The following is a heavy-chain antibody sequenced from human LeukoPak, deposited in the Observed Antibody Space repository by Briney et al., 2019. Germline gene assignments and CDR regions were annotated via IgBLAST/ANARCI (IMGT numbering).Heavy chain of an antibody. CDR1: GFTFSSYA. J-gene: IGHJ4*02. CDR2: IKGDGSST. Sequence: GGSLRLSCAASGFTFSSYAMSWVRQAPGKGLVWVSRIKGDGSSTSYADSVKGRFTISRDNAKNTLYLQMNSLRAEDTAVYYCASENNDYGDYVMSNWGQGTLVTVSS. D-gene: IGHD4-17*01. CDR3: ASENNDYGDYVMSN. V-gene: IGHV3-74*01.